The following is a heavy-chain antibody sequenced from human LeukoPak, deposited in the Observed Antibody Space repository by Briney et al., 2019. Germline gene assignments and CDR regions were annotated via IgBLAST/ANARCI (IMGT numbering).Heavy chain of an antibody. J-gene: IGHJ5*02. CDR1: GGSFSGYY. CDR2: INHSGST. V-gene: IGHV4-34*01. Sequence: SETLSLTCAVYGGSFSGYYWSWIRQPSGKGLEWIGEINHSGSTNYNPSLKSRVTISVDTSKNQFSLKLSSVTAADTAVYYCARRRRRYDFWSGNNWFDPWGQGTLVTVSS. CDR3: ARRRRRYDFWSGNNWFDP. D-gene: IGHD3-3*01.